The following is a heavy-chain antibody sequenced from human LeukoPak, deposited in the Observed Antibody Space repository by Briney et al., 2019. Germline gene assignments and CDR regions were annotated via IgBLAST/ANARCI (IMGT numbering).Heavy chain of an antibody. V-gene: IGHV4-34*01. J-gene: IGHJ3*02. CDR1: GGSFSGYY. Sequence: PSETLSLTCAVYGGSFSGYYWSWIRQPPGKGLEWIGEINHSGSTNYNPSLKSRVTMSVDTSKNQFSLKLSSATAADTAVYHCARGYYDSNGYSDTFDIWGQGTKVTVSS. D-gene: IGHD3-22*01. CDR2: INHSGST. CDR3: ARGYYDSNGYSDTFDI.